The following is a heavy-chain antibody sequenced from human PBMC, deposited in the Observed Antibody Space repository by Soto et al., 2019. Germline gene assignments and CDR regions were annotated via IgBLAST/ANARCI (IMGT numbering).Heavy chain of an antibody. V-gene: IGHV4-59*01. J-gene: IGHJ4*02. Sequence: SETLSLTCTVSGGSISSYYWSWIRQPPGKGLEWIGYIYYSGSTNYNPSLKSRVTISVDTSKNQFSLKLSSVTAADTAVYYCARMRDAYCSSTSCYVDYFDYWGQGTLVTVSS. CDR3: ARMRDAYCSSTSCYVDYFDY. CDR2: IYYSGST. D-gene: IGHD2-2*01. CDR1: GGSISSYY.